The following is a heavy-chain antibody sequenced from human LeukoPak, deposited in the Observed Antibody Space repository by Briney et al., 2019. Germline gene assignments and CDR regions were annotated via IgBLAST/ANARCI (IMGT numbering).Heavy chain of an antibody. D-gene: IGHD3-3*01. CDR2: IGAYNGNT. J-gene: IGHJ6*03. V-gene: IGHV1-18*01. CDR3: ARYHDFWSGYWYMDV. CDR1: GYTFTSYG. Sequence: SVKVSCKASGYTFTSYGISWVRQAPGQGLEWMGWIGAYNGNTNYAQKLQGRVTMTTDTSTSTAYMELRSLRSDDTAVYYCARYHDFWSGYWYMDVWGKGTTVTVSS.